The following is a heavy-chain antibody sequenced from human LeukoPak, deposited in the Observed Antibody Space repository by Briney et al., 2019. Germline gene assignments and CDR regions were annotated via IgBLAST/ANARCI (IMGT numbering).Heavy chain of an antibody. V-gene: IGHV4-39*07. Sequence: SETLSLTCTVSGGSISSSNYYWGWIRQPPGKGLEWIGSIYYSGSTYYKPSLKSRVTISVDTSKNQFSLKLSSVTAADTAVYYCARGVTYCGGDCYLYWGQGTLVTVSS. CDR1: GGSISSSNYY. D-gene: IGHD2-21*02. CDR2: IYYSGST. CDR3: ARGVTYCGGDCYLY. J-gene: IGHJ4*02.